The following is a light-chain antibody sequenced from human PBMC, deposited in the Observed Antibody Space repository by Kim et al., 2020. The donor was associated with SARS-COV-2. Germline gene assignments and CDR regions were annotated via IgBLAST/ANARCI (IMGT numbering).Light chain of an antibody. J-gene: IGKJ1*01. V-gene: IGKV1-27*01. CDR3: QEYSGVSWT. Sequence: DIQMTQSPSSLSASVGDRVTIACRASEDITNFLAWYQQKPGKVPKLLIYAVSTLQTGVPSRFSGSGSGTDFTLTISSLQPEDVACYYCQEYSGVSWTFGQGTKVDIK. CDR1: EDITNF. CDR2: AVS.